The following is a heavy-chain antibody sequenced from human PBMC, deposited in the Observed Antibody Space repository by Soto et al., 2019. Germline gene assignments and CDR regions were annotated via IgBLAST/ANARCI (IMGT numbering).Heavy chain of an antibody. CDR3: ARPKGSYSSCYYYFDY. Sequence: QVQLVQSGAEVKQPGSSVKVSCKTSGGTFSTYAIYWLRQAPGQGLEWMGAIIPLFVTADYAQKFQGRVTITADEYTSTAYMELSSLRSEDTAVYYCARPKGSYSSCYYYFDYWGQGTLVTVSS. CDR1: GGTFSTYA. D-gene: IGHD6-19*01. CDR2: IIPLFVTA. J-gene: IGHJ4*02. V-gene: IGHV1-69*01.